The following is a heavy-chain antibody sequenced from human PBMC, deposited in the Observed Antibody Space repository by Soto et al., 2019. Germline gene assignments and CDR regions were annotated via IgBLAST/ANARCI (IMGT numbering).Heavy chain of an antibody. D-gene: IGHD5-12*01. CDR2: INPNSGGT. CDR3: ARDLVGVVATIGPSYGMDV. J-gene: IGHJ6*02. Sequence: RASVKVSCKASGYTFTGYYMHWVRQAPGQGLEWMGWINPNSGGTNYAQKFQGRVTMTRDTSISTAYMELSRLRSDDTAVYYCARDLVGVVATIGPSYGMDVWGQGTTVTVSS. V-gene: IGHV1-2*02. CDR1: GYTFTGYY.